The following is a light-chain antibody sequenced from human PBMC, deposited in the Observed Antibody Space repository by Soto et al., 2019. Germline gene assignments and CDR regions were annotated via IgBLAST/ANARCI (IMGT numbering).Light chain of an antibody. Sequence: QSALPQPASVSGSLGQSITISCTGTSSDVGGYNYVSWSQHHPGKAPKLVIYEVASRPSGVSNRFSGSKTGNTASLTISGLQAEDEADYYCTSYISSTTPYVFGTGTKLTVL. CDR1: SSDVGGYNY. CDR2: EVA. J-gene: IGLJ1*01. V-gene: IGLV2-14*01. CDR3: TSYISSTTPYV.